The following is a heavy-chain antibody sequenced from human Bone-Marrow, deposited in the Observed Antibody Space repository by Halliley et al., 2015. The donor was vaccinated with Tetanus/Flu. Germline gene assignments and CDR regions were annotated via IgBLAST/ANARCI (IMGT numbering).Heavy chain of an antibody. V-gene: IGHV3-48*03. D-gene: IGHD3-3*01. J-gene: IGHJ4*02. CDR3: ARVLRSTFSFDY. Sequence: LGWVSSISGGGDTIYYADSVKGRFTFSRDNAKNSVYLQMNNLRDEDTAVYYCARVLRSTFSFDYWGQGSLVTVSS. CDR2: ISGGGDTI.